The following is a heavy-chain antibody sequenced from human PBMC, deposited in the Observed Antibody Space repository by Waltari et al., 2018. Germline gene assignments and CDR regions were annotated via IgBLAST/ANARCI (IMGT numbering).Heavy chain of an antibody. V-gene: IGHV1-18*01. Sequence: QVQVVQSGPEVKKPGASVKVSCKASGYSFIDYGIIWVRQAPGQGLEWMGRIDIYNGHTKYAQKFQGRVTMTTDTSTGTAYMELRSLTSDDTAVYYCARDKDFSFYYYMDVWGEGTTVTVSS. J-gene: IGHJ6*03. CDR2: IDIYNGHT. CDR1: GYSFIDYG. D-gene: IGHD3-3*01. CDR3: ARDKDFSFYYYMDV.